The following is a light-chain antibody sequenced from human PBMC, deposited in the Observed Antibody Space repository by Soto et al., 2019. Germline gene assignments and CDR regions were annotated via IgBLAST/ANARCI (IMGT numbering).Light chain of an antibody. CDR2: AAS. Sequence: DIQMTQSPSSLSASVGDRVTITCRASQDTRNFLVWYQKKPGQAPEVLIYAASTLQSGVPSRFSGSGFGTDFTLTISSLQPEDVATYYCQKYRYAPLTFGGGTKVDIK. CDR1: QDTRNF. V-gene: IGKV1-27*01. CDR3: QKYRYAPLT. J-gene: IGKJ4*01.